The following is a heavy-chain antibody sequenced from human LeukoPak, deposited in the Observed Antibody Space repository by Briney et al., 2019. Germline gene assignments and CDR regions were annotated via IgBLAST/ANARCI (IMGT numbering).Heavy chain of an antibody. Sequence: ASETLSLTCTVSGGSISSYYWSWIRQPPGKGPEWIGYIYYSGSTNYNPSLKSRVTVSVDTSKNQFSLKLSSVTAADTAVYYCARSRIAAAGFYYYYGMDVWGQGTTVTVSS. V-gene: IGHV4-59*01. CDR1: GGSISSYY. CDR2: IYYSGST. D-gene: IGHD6-13*01. CDR3: ARSRIAAAGFYYYYGMDV. J-gene: IGHJ6*02.